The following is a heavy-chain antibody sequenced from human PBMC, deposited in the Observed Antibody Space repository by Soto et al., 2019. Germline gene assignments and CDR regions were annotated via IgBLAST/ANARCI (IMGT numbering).Heavy chain of an antibody. J-gene: IGHJ6*02. Sequence: PGGSLRLSCSASGFTFTSYAMSWVRKAPGKGLEWVAVGSNDGSKKFYEDSVKGRLTISRDNSKNTLYLQMNSLIGEDTSVYYCARCHYSALARTYGIDVWGQGTTVTVSS. D-gene: IGHD3-10*01. CDR3: ARCHYSALARTYGIDV. CDR1: GFTFTSYA. CDR2: GSNDGSKK. V-gene: IGHV3-30*03.